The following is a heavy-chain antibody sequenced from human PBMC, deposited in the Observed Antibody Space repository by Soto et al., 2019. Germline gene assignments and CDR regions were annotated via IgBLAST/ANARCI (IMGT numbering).Heavy chain of an antibody. Sequence: GGSLRLSCAASGFTFSSYAMSWVRQAPGKGLEWVSALTGSGDRPWYPDSVKGRFTISRDNSKNTLYEQMNSLRAEDTALYYCAKEDDAWTNGHFDIWGQGTMVTVSS. CDR3: AKEDDAWTNGHFDI. V-gene: IGHV3-23*01. CDR2: LTGSGDRP. J-gene: IGHJ3*02. CDR1: GFTFSSYA. D-gene: IGHD3-3*01.